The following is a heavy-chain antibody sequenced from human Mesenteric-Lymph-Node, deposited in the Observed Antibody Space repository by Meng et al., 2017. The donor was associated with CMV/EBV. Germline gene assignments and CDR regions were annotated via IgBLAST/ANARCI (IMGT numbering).Heavy chain of an antibody. D-gene: IGHD2-21*01. Sequence: ASVKVSCKASGYTFTGYYMHWVRQAPGQGLEWMGWINPNSGGTNYAQKFQGRVTMTRDTSISTAYMELSRLRSDDTAVYYCARGDSYCGGDCYSRWGQGTLVTVSS. CDR2: INPNSGGT. CDR1: GYTFTGYY. V-gene: IGHV1-2*02. J-gene: IGHJ4*02. CDR3: ARGDSYCGGDCYSR.